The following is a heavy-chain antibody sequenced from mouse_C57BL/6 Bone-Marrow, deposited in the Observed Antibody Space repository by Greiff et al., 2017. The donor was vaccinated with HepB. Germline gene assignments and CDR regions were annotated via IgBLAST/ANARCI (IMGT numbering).Heavy chain of an antibody. D-gene: IGHD2-3*01. CDR2: ISDGGSYI. V-gene: IGHV5-4*01. Sequence: EVKLVESGGGLVKPGGSLKLSCAASGFTFSSYAMSWVRATPEKRLEWVATISDGGSYIYYPDNVKGRFTISRDNAKNNLYLQMSHLKSEDTAMYYCARDLGDGYFDYWGQGTTLTVSS. J-gene: IGHJ2*01. CDR1: GFTFSSYA. CDR3: ARDLGDGYFDY.